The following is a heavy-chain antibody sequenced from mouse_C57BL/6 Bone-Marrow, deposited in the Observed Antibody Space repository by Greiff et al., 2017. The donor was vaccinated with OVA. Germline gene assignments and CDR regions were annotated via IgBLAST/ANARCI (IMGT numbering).Heavy chain of an antibody. V-gene: IGHV1-63*01. J-gene: IGHJ3*01. CDR1: GYTFTNYW. D-gene: IGHD6-1*01. Sequence: QVQLKQSGAELVRPGTSVKMSCKASGYTFTNYWIGWVKQRPGHGLEWIGDIYPGGGYTNYNEEFKGKATLTADKSSSTAYMQLSSLTSEDSAVDDCARSLRGDDEGFAYWGQGTLVTVSA. CDR3: ARSLRGDDEGFAY. CDR2: IYPGGGYT.